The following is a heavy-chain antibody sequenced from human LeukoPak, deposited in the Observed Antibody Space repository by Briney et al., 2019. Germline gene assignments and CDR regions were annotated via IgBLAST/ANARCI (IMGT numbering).Heavy chain of an antibody. V-gene: IGHV1-69*05. CDR1: GGTFSSYA. D-gene: IGHD3-10*01. CDR3: ARVWFGELAHYYYYMDV. CDR2: IIPIFGTA. Sequence: GASVKVSCKASGGTFSSYAISWVRQAPGQGLEWMGGIIPIFGTANYAQKFQGRVTITTDESTSTAYMELSSLRSEDTAVYYCARVWFGELAHYYYYMDVWGKGTTVTVSS. J-gene: IGHJ6*03.